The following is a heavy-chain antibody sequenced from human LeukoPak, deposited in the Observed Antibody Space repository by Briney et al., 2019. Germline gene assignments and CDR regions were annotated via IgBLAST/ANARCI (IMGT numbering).Heavy chain of an antibody. CDR3: ARDLYDSSESAFDI. V-gene: IGHV3-11*06. Sequence: PGGSLRLSCAASGFTFSDSYMSWIRQAPGKGLEWVSYISNTGGYTNYADSVKGRFTISRDNSKNTLYLQMNSLRAEDTAVYYCARDLYDSSESAFDIWGQGTMVTVSS. CDR2: ISNTGGYT. D-gene: IGHD3-22*01. J-gene: IGHJ3*02. CDR1: GFTFSDSY.